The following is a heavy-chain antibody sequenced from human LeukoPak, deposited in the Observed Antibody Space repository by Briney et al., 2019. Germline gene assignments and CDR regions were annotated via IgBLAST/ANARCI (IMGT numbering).Heavy chain of an antibody. J-gene: IGHJ5*02. V-gene: IGHV4-59*01. Sequence: SETLSLTCTVTGGSISSYYWSWIRQPPGKGLEWIGYIYYSGSTNYNPSLKSRVTISVDTSKNQFSLKLSSVTAADTAVYYCARGPPGHILGVVVPAAISGFDPWGQGTLVTVSS. CDR3: ARGPPGHILGVVVPAAISGFDP. CDR2: IYYSGST. D-gene: IGHD2-2*01. CDR1: GGSISSYY.